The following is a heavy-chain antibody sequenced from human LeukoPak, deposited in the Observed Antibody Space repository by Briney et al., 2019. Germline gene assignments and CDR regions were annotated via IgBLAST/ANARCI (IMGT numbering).Heavy chain of an antibody. D-gene: IGHD3-3*01. CDR2: IYYSRST. V-gene: IGHV4-39*01. Sequence: SETLSLTCTVSGGSISSSSYYWGWIRQPPGKGLEWIGRIYYSRSTYYNPSLKSRVTIPVDTSQNQFYLKLSCVNARDSAEDYCARAHYVFWSGYHGSVRLNFDYWGQGTLVTVSS. CDR1: GGSISSSSYY. J-gene: IGHJ4*02. CDR3: ARAHYVFWSGYHGSVRLNFDY.